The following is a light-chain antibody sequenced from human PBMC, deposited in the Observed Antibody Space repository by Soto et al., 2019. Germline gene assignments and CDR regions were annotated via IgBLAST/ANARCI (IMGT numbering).Light chain of an antibody. Sequence: EIVLTQSPATLSVSPGERVTLSCRASQSISSNLAWYQQKPVQAPRLLIYAASTRAAGLPARFSGSGSGTEFSLTISSLQSEDFAVFYCQQYNNWPPERTFGQGTKVEIK. CDR2: AAS. V-gene: IGKV3-15*01. CDR1: QSISSN. CDR3: QQYNNWPPERT. J-gene: IGKJ1*01.